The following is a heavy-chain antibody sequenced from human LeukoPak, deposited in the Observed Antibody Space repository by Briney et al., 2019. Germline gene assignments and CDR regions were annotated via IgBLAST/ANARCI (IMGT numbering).Heavy chain of an antibody. J-gene: IGHJ4*02. V-gene: IGHV4-39*01. D-gene: IGHD6-13*01. CDR3: ASGYSSSWYGSPNGFDY. CDR1: GGSISSSTYY. CDR2: FYYSGST. Sequence: KPSETLSLTCTVSGGSISSSTYYWGWVRQPPGKGLEWIGSFYYSGSTYYNPSLKSRVTISVDTSKNQFSLKLSSVTAADTAVYYCASGYSSSWYGSPNGFDYWGQGTLVTVSS.